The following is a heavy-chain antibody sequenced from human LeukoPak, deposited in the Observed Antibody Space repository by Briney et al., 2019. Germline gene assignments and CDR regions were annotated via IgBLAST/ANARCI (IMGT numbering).Heavy chain of an antibody. Sequence: SETLSLTCTVSGGSISSGGYYWSWIRQPPGKGLEWIGYIYHSGSTYYNPSLKSRVTISVDRSKNQFSLKLSSVTAADTAVYYCASGIVVVPAATLPYYYYYYMDVWGKGTTVTVSS. D-gene: IGHD2-2*01. CDR1: GGSISSGGYY. V-gene: IGHV4-30-2*01. CDR2: IYHSGST. CDR3: ASGIVVVPAATLPYYYYYYMDV. J-gene: IGHJ6*03.